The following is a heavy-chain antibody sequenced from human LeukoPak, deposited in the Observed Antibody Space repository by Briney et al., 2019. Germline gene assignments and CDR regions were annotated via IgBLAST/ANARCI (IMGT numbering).Heavy chain of an antibody. J-gene: IGHJ3*02. Sequence: GASVKVSCKASGYTFTGYYMHWVRQAPGQGLEWMGRINPNSGGTNYAQKFQGRVTMTRDTSISTAYMELSRLRSDDTAVYYCAGRNYYDSSGYPGAFDIWGQGTMVTVSS. CDR3: AGRNYYDSSGYPGAFDI. D-gene: IGHD3-22*01. CDR1: GYTFTGYY. V-gene: IGHV1-2*06. CDR2: INPNSGGT.